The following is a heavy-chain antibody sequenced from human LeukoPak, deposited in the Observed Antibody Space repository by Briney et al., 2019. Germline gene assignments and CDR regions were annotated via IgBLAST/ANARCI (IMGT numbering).Heavy chain of an antibody. D-gene: IGHD1-26*01. CDR1: GFTFTSSA. Sequence: GASVKVSCKASGFTFTSSAMPWVRQARGQRLEWIGWIVVGSGNTNYAQKFQERVTITRDMSTSTAYMELSSLRSEDTAVYYCAAGGGIVGATTAFDIWGQGTMVTVSS. J-gene: IGHJ3*02. CDR2: IVVGSGNT. V-gene: IGHV1-58*02. CDR3: AAGGGIVGATTAFDI.